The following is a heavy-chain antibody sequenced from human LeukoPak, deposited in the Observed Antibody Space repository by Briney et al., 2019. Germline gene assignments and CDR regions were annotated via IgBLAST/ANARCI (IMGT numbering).Heavy chain of an antibody. Sequence: PGGSLRLSCAASGFTFSSYGMHWVRQAPGKGLEWVAFIRYDGSNKYYADSVKGRFTISRDNSKNTLYLQMNSLRAEDTAVYYCAKDRERLAGYYYYMDVWGKGTTVTVSS. CDR2: IRYDGSNK. V-gene: IGHV3-30*02. D-gene: IGHD1-1*01. J-gene: IGHJ6*03. CDR3: AKDRERLAGYYYYMDV. CDR1: GFTFSSYG.